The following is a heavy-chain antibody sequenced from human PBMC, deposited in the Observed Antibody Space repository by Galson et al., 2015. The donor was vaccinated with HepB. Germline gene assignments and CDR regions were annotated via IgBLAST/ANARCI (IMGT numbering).Heavy chain of an antibody. CDR2: INPGGRIT. CDR3: AQDDYYDDSGQEFDAFDI. CDR1: GFIFSSYA. V-gene: IGHV3-23*01. D-gene: IGHD3-22*01. Sequence: SLRLSCAASGFIFSSYAMSWVRQAPGKGLEWISVINPGGRITFYADSVKGRFTISRDNSENTLYLQMNSLTAEDTAVYYCAQDDYYDDSGQEFDAFDIWGQGTMVTVSS. J-gene: IGHJ3*02.